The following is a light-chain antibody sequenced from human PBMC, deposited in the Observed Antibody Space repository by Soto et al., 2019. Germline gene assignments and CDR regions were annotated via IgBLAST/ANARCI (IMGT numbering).Light chain of an antibody. Sequence: QSALTQPPSASGSPGQSVTISCTGSRSDIGDSNYVSWYQQHPRKAPKLIISEVINRPSGVPDRFSASKSGNTASLTISGLQAEDEADYYCASKAGSSTHVVFGGGTKLTVL. V-gene: IGLV2-8*01. CDR1: RSDIGDSNY. CDR2: EVI. J-gene: IGLJ2*01. CDR3: ASKAGSSTHVV.